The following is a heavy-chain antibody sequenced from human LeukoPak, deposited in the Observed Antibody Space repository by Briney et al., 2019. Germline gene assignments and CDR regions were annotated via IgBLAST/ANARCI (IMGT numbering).Heavy chain of an antibody. CDR3: ARDRYSTSSLYDF. CDR2: INPSGGST. D-gene: IGHD6-6*01. Sequence: ASVKVSCKPSRYTFTSYYIHWVRQAPGQGLEWMGIINPSGGSTTYAQKFQGRVTITRDTPTSTVYMVLSSLRSEDTAVYYCARDRYSTSSLYDFWGQGTLVTVSS. V-gene: IGHV1-46*01. CDR1: RYTFTSYY. J-gene: IGHJ4*02.